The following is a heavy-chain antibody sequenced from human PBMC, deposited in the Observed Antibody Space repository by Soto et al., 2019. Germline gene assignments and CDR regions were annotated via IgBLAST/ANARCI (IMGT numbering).Heavy chain of an antibody. CDR2: INHSGST. CDR1: GGSLSGYY. V-gene: IGHV4-34*01. CDR3: AKTMAMVRGVKGWFDP. Sequence: QVQLQQWGAGLLKPSETLSLTCAVYGGSLSGYYWSWIRQPPGKGLEWIGEINHSGSTNYNPSLKSRVTISVDTSKNQFSLKLSSVTAADTAVYFCAKTMAMVRGVKGWFDPWGQGTLVTVSS. J-gene: IGHJ5*02. D-gene: IGHD3-10*01.